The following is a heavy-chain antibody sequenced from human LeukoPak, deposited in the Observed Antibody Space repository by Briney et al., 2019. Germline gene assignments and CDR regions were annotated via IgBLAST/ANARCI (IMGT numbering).Heavy chain of an antibody. CDR1: GFTFSSYG. Sequence: AGGSLRLSCAASGFTFSSYGMSWVRQAPGKGLQWVSSITSSSSYIYYADSVKGRFTISRDNAKNSLYLQMNSLRAEDTAVYYCARLFGGVTTFDYWGQGALVTVSS. J-gene: IGHJ4*02. V-gene: IGHV3-21*01. CDR3: ARLFGGVTTFDY. D-gene: IGHD2-8*02. CDR2: ITSSSSYI.